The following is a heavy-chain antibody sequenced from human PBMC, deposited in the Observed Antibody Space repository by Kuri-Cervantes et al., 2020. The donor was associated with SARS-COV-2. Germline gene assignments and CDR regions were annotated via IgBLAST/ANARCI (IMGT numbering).Heavy chain of an antibody. CDR1: GGSISSYY. Sequence: SETLSLTCTVSGGSISSYYWSWIRQPPGKGLEWIGYIYYSGSTNYNPSLKSRVTISVDTSKNQFSLKLSSVTAADTAVYYCARARRITMVRGQTGWFDPWGQGTLVTVSS. CDR2: IYYSGST. D-gene: IGHD3-10*01. V-gene: IGHV4-59*01. J-gene: IGHJ5*02. CDR3: ARARRITMVRGQTGWFDP.